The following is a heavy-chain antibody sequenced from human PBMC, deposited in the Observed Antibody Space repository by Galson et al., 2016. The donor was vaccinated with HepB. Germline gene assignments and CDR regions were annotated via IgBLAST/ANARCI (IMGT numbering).Heavy chain of an antibody. V-gene: IGHV3-23*01. CDR1: GFTFRNYG. CDR3: VQGSTAPAV. Sequence: SLRLSCAASGFTFRNYGMTWVRQAPGKGLEVVSSISRSGDSTDYADSVKGRFTISRDNSKNTLSLQMNSLNADDTAIYYCVQGSTAPAVWGTGTTITVSS. CDR2: ISRSGDST. D-gene: IGHD2-8*02. J-gene: IGHJ6*04.